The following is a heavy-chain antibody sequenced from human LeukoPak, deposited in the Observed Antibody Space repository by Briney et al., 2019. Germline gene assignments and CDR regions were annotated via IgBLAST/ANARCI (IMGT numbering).Heavy chain of an antibody. Sequence: SVKVSCKASGGTFSSYAFSWVRQAPGQGLEWMGRIIPILGIANYAQKFQGRVTITADKSTSTAYMELSSLRSEDTAVYYCARRIRYSSSWYTSYYFDYWGQGTLVTVSS. CDR1: GGTFSSYA. CDR3: ARRIRYSSSWYTSYYFDY. D-gene: IGHD6-13*01. V-gene: IGHV1-69*04. CDR2: IIPILGIA. J-gene: IGHJ4*02.